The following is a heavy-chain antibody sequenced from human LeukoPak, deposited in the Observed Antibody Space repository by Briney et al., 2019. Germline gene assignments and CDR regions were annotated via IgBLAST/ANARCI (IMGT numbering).Heavy chain of an antibody. CDR1: GYSFTSYW. CDR2: IYPGDSDT. D-gene: IGHD3-22*01. CDR3: ARRASSGYYLYYWYFDL. J-gene: IGHJ2*01. Sequence: GESLKISCQGSGYSFTSYWIGWVRQMPGKGLEWMGIIYPGDSDTRYSPSFQGQVTISADKSISTAYLQWSSLKASDTAMYYCARRASSGYYLYYWYFDLWGRGTLVTASS. V-gene: IGHV5-51*01.